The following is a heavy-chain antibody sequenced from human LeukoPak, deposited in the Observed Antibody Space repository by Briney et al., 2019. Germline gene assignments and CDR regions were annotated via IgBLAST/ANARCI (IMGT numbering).Heavy chain of an antibody. Sequence: PGPSLRLSCAAACFTFSDYWMHWVRQAPRKGLEWVSRSNSAAKSTSYADSVKGRFTISRDNAKKTLYLQTNSMRAEDTAVYYCARVPVGVGSGSYWGYSIELWGQGTLVTVSS. CDR3: ARVPVGVGSGSYWGYSIEL. CDR2: SNSAAKST. CDR1: CFTFSDYW. D-gene: IGHD3-10*01. J-gene: IGHJ5*02. V-gene: IGHV3-74*01.